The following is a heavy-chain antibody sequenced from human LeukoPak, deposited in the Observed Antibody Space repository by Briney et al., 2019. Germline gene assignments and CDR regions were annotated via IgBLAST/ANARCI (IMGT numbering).Heavy chain of an antibody. J-gene: IGHJ4*02. Sequence: GGSLRLSCAASGFTFSSYAMSWVRLAPGKGLEWVSAISGSGGSTYYADSVKGRFTISRDNSKNTLYLQMNSLRAEDTAVYYCAKGRGYSSSSVGDYWGQGTLVTVSS. CDR3: AKGRGYSSSSVGDY. CDR2: ISGSGGST. CDR1: GFTFSSYA. D-gene: IGHD6-6*01. V-gene: IGHV3-23*01.